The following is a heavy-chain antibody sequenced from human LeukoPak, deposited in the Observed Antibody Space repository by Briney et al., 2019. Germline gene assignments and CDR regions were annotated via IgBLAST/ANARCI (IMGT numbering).Heavy chain of an antibody. CDR2: ISSSGSTI. D-gene: IGHD2-21*02. V-gene: IGHV3-48*03. Sequence: GGSLRLSCAASGFTFSSYEMNWVRQAPGKGLEWVSYISSSGSTIYYADSVKGRFTISRDNAKNSLYLQMNSLRAEDTAVYYCVRDRAYCGGDCPEDFQHWGQGTLVTVSS. J-gene: IGHJ1*01. CDR3: VRDRAYCGGDCPEDFQH. CDR1: GFTFSSYE.